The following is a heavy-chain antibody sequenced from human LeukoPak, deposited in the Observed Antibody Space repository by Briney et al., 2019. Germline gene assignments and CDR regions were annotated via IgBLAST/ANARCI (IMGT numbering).Heavy chain of an antibody. CDR1: GFTFSDYY. CDR3: ARDEGRIAVAGLDY. D-gene: IGHD6-19*01. CDR2: ISSSGSTI. V-gene: IGHV3-11*04. Sequence: GGSLRLSCAASGFTFSDYYMSWIRQAPGKGLEWVSYISSSGSTIYYADSVKGRFTISRDNAKNSLYLQMNSLRTEETAVYYCARDEGRIAVAGLDYCGHGTLVSVSS. J-gene: IGHJ4*03.